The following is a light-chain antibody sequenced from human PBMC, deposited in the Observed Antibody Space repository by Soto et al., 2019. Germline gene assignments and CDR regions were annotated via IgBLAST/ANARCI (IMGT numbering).Light chain of an antibody. CDR2: DAS. V-gene: IGKV1-5*01. CDR1: KTISSW. J-gene: IGKJ5*01. CDR3: QQYNDNPRT. Sequence: DIQMTQSPSTRSLSLGDRVTITWVASKTISSWLAGYQKNAGQPTNLLIYDASSLKSGVPSRFSGSGSGEDFTLTISSLQPEDFATFYCQQYNDNPRTFGQGTRLEIK.